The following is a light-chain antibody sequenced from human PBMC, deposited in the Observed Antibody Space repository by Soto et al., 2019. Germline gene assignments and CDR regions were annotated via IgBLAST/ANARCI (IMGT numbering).Light chain of an antibody. Sequence: DIQVTQSPATLSAFVGDRVTISCRARQSIGTWLAWYQQKPGKAPKLLIYDASTLESGVPSRFSGSGSGTEFTLTISSLQPEDVANYYCQEYNSYPVSFGQGTRLDI. J-gene: IGKJ5*01. CDR2: DAS. V-gene: IGKV1-5*01. CDR3: QEYNSYPVS. CDR1: QSIGTW.